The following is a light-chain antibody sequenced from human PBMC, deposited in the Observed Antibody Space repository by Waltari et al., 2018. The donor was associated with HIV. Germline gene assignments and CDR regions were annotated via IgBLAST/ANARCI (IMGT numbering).Light chain of an antibody. CDR1: SSDVGGYNY. Sequence: QSALTQPRSMSGSPGQSVTISCTGTSSDVGGYNYVSWYQQHPGKAPKLMIFDVNKRSSGVPDRFSGSKSGNTASLTISGLQAEDEADYYCCSYADKYTWVFGGGTKLAVL. V-gene: IGLV2-11*01. J-gene: IGLJ3*02. CDR3: CSYADKYTWV. CDR2: DVN.